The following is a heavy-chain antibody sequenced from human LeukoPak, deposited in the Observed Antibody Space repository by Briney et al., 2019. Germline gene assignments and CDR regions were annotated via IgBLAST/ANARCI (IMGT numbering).Heavy chain of an antibody. Sequence: GGSLRLSCAASGFSFRTHWMSWVRQAPGKGLEWVANINQDGRKKFYVDSVEGRFTISRDDAKTSLFLQMNSLRVEDTAVYYCAKWMGRNSWGQGTLVTVSS. CDR3: AKWMGRNS. J-gene: IGHJ4*02. CDR2: INQDGRKK. CDR1: GFSFRTHW. D-gene: IGHD6-19*01. V-gene: IGHV3-7*02.